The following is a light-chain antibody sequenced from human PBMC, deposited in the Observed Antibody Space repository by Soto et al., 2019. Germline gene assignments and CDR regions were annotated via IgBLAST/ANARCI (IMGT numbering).Light chain of an antibody. J-gene: IGLJ2*01. CDR1: SSNIGAGYD. CDR3: QSYDSSPSGSV. Sequence: QSVLTQPPSVSGAPGQRVTISCTGSSSNIGAGYDVHWYQQLPGTAPKLLIYGNSNRPSGVPDRFSGSKSGTSASLAITGLQAEDEVDYYCQSYDSSPSGSVFGGGTKLTVL. CDR2: GNS. V-gene: IGLV1-40*01.